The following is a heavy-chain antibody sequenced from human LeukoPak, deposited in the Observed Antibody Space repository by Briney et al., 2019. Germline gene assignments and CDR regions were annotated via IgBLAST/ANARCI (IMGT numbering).Heavy chain of an antibody. CDR1: GGSISSYY. Sequence: PSETLPLTCTVPGGSISSYYWSWIRQPPGKGLEWIGDIYYSGSTNYNPSLKSRVTISVDTSKNQFSLRLSSVTAADTAVYYSARLASGSYGPLTPFDYWGQGTLVTVSS. V-gene: IGHV4-59*08. CDR2: IYYSGST. CDR3: ARLASGSYGPLTPFDY. D-gene: IGHD1-26*01. J-gene: IGHJ4*02.